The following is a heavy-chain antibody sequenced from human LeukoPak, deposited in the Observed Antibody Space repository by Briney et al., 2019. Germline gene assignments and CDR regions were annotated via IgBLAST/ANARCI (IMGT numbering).Heavy chain of an antibody. CDR1: GFTFSTSA. CDR2: ISESGGST. D-gene: IGHD3-10*01. J-gene: IGHJ4*02. V-gene: IGHV3-23*01. Sequence: QAGGSLRLSCVVSGFTFSTSAMSWVRRAPGKGLEWVSGISESGGSTYYADSVKGRFTSSRDNSKNTLYLQMNNLRAEDTAAYYCAKGSFWGQGTLVTVSS. CDR3: AKGSF.